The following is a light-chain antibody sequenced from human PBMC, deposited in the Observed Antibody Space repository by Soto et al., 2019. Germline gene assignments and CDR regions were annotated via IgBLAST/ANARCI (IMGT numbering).Light chain of an antibody. V-gene: IGLV3-9*01. CDR3: QVWDRGTVV. J-gene: IGLJ3*02. Sequence: SYELTQPLSVSVALGQTARITCGGDNIGGRNVHWYQLNPGQAPVLVIYRDTNRPSGIPERFSGYNSGNTATLAISGAQAGDDADSYCQVWDRGTVVFGGGTKLTVL. CDR1: NIGGRN. CDR2: RDT.